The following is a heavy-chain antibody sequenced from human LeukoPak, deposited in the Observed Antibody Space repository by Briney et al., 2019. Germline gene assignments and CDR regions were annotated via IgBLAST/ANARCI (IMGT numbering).Heavy chain of an antibody. CDR2: IRGNGATT. Sequence: PGGSLRLSCAASGFIFSNFAMTWVRQAQGKGLEWVSTIRGNGATTYYADSVKGRFTISKDNSKNTLFLQMNGLTAEDTAVYYCAKDARSCTSSACYTVTTYYFDSWGQGTLVTVSS. CDR3: AKDARSCTSSACYTVTTYYFDS. D-gene: IGHD2-2*02. J-gene: IGHJ4*02. V-gene: IGHV3-23*01. CDR1: GFIFSNFA.